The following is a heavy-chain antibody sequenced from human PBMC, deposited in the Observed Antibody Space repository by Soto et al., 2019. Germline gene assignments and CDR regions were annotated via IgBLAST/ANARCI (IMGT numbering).Heavy chain of an antibody. V-gene: IGHV3-23*01. CDR2: ISGSGGST. CDR3: AKDRVQWLVPSAFDY. CDR1: GFTFSSYA. D-gene: IGHD6-19*01. Sequence: EVQLLESGGGLVQPGGSLRLSCAASGFTFSSYAMSWVRQAPGKGLEWVSAISGSGGSTYYADSVKGRFTISRDNSKNTLYLQMNSLRAEDTAVYYCAKDRVQWLVPSAFDYWCQGTLVTVSS. J-gene: IGHJ4*02.